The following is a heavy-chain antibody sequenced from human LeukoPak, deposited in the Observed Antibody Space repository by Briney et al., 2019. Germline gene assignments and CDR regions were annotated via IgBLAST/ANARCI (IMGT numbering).Heavy chain of an antibody. V-gene: IGHV3-64*01. Sequence: GGSLRLSCAASGFTFSSYAMHWVRQAPGKGLEYVSAISSNGGSTYYANCVKGRFTISRDNSKNTLYLQMGSLRAEDMAVYYCARERSLIGYFDYWGQGTLVTVSS. J-gene: IGHJ4*02. CDR1: GFTFSSYA. CDR3: ARERSLIGYFDY. CDR2: ISSNGGST. D-gene: IGHD3-10*01.